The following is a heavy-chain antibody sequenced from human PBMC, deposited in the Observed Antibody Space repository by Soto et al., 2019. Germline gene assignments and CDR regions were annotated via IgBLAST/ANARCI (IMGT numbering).Heavy chain of an antibody. CDR2: ISSSSSTI. V-gene: IGHV3-48*01. J-gene: IGHJ5*02. CDR3: ARDVRITIFGVVMPPGWFDP. Sequence: GGSLRLSCAASGVTFSSYSMNWVRQAPGKGLEWVSYISSSSSTIYYADSVKGRFTISRDNAKNSLYLQMNSLRAEDTAVYYCARDVRITIFGVVMPPGWFDPWGQGTLVTVSS. D-gene: IGHD3-3*01. CDR1: GVTFSSYS.